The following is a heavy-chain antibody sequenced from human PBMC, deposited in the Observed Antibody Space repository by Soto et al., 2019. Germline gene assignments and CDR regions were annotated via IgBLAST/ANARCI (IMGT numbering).Heavy chain of an antibody. CDR3: ARDLSGSSWYLKVDYYFDY. CDR2: ISAYNGNT. D-gene: IGHD6-13*01. J-gene: IGHJ4*02. V-gene: IGHV1-18*01. CDR1: GYTFTSYG. Sequence: ASVKVSCKASGYTFTSYGISWVRQAPGQGLEWMGWISAYNGNTNYAQKLQGRVTMTTDTSTSTAYMELRSLRSDDTAVYYCARDLSGSSWYLKVDYYFDYWGQGTLVTVSS.